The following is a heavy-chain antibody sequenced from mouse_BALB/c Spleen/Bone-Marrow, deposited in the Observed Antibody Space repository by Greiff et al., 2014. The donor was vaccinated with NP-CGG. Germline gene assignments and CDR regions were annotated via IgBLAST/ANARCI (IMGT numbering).Heavy chain of an antibody. Sequence: QVQLQQPGPELVEPGASVKISCKASGYAFSSSWMNWVKQRPGQGLEWIGRIYPGDGNTNYNGKFKGKATLTADKSSTTAYMQLSSLTSVDSAVYFCALYDYDGLSWFAYWGQGTLVTVSA. CDR1: GYAFSSSW. V-gene: IGHV1-82*01. CDR3: ALYDYDGLSWFAY. CDR2: IYPGDGNT. J-gene: IGHJ3*01. D-gene: IGHD2-4*01.